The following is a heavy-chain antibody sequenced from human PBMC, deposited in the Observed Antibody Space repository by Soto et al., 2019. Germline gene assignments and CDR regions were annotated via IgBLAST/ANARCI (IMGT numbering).Heavy chain of an antibody. CDR1: GYTFTSYA. CDR3: ARVALDYDILTGYYRGFDY. J-gene: IGHJ4*02. Sequence: ASVKVSCKASGYTFTSYAMHWVRQAPGQRLEWMGWINAGNGNTKYSQKFQGRVTITRDTSASTAYMELSSLRSEDTAVYYCARVALDYDILTGYYRGFDYWGQGTLVTVSS. CDR2: INAGNGNT. D-gene: IGHD3-9*01. V-gene: IGHV1-3*01.